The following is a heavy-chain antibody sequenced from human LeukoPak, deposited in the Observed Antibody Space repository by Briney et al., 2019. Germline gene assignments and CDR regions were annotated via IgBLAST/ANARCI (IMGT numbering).Heavy chain of an antibody. D-gene: IGHD4-17*01. CDR2: IRYDGSNK. V-gene: IGHV3-30*02. Sequence: GGSLRLSCAASGFTFYNYWMHWVRQAPGKGLEWVAFIRYDGSNKYYADSVKGRFTISRDNSKNTLYLQMNSLRAEDTAVYYCAKGITVTYSYYFDYWGQGTLVTVSS. CDR3: AKGITVTYSYYFDY. J-gene: IGHJ4*02. CDR1: GFTFYNYW.